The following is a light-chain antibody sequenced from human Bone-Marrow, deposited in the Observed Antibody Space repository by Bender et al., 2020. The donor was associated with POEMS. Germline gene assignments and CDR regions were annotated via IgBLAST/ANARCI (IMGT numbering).Light chain of an antibody. CDR1: NIGDKS. V-gene: IGLV3-21*02. J-gene: IGLJ3*02. CDR2: DDS. CDR3: QSVDSSDDTWV. Sequence: SYVLTQPPSVSVAPGQTARITCGGNNIGDKSVHWYQQRPGQAPVLVVYDDSDRPSGIPERFSGSSSGTTVTLTISGVQAEDEADYYCQSVDSSDDTWVFGGGTKLTVL.